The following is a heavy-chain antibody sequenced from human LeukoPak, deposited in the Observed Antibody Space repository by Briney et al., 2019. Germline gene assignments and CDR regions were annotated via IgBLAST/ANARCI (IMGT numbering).Heavy chain of an antibody. CDR3: ARGSVAGTEGYYYYYGMDV. J-gene: IGHJ6*02. CDR2: INPNSGGT. Sequence: ASVKVSCKTSGYSFTDYYMHWVRQAPGQGLEWMGWINPNSGGTNYAQTFQGRVTMTRDTSISTAYMELSRLRSDDTAVYYCARGSVAGTEGYYYYYGMDVWGQGTTVTVSS. CDR1: GYSFTDYY. V-gene: IGHV1-2*02. D-gene: IGHD6-19*01.